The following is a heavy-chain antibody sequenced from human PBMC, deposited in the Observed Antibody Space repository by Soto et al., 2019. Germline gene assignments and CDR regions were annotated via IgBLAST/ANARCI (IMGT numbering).Heavy chain of an antibody. Sequence: QVQLVQSGAEVKKPGSSVKVSCKASGGTFSSYTISWVRQAPGQGLEWMGRIIPILGIANYAQKFQGRVTSTADKSTSTADMELSSLRSEDTAVYYCARGGHDDAYRYYYYYDRDVWGKGTTVTVSS. V-gene: IGHV1-69*02. D-gene: IGHD3-16*01. CDR2: IIPILGIA. J-gene: IGHJ6*03. CDR1: GGTFSSYT. CDR3: ARGGHDDAYRYYYYYDRDV.